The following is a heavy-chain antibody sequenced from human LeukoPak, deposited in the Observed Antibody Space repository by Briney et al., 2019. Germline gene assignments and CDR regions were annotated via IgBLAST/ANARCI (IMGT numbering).Heavy chain of an antibody. CDR1: GFTVSSNY. D-gene: IGHD6-13*01. CDR2: IYSGGTT. J-gene: IGHJ3*02. CDR3: ARGIAAAYYAFDI. Sequence: GGSLRLSCAASGFTVSSNYINWVRQAPGRGLDWVSVIYSGGTTYYADSVQGRFTISRDNSKNTLYFQMNSLRVEDTAVYYCARGIAAAYYAFDIWGQGTMLTVSS. V-gene: IGHV3-53*01.